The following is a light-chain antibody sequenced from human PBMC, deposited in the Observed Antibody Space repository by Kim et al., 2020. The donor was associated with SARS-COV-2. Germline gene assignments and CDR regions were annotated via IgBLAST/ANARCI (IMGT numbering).Light chain of an antibody. J-gene: IGLJ1*01. CDR3: NSRDSSGNHLYV. CDR1: SRRSYY. CDR2: GKN. V-gene: IGLV3-19*01. Sequence: LGQTGRITCQGDSRRSYYASWYQQKPGQAPVLVIYGKNNRPSGIPDRFSGSSSGNTASLTIPGAQAEDEADYYCNSRDSSGNHLYVFGTGTKVTVL.